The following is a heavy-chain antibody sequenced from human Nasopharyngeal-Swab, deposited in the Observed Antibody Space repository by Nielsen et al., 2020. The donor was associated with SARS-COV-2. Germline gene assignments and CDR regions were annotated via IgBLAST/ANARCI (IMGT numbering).Heavy chain of an antibody. D-gene: IGHD6-19*01. CDR2: INPGGRST. J-gene: IGHJ4*02. CDR3: ARGWNSGCHFDY. CDR1: GFAFGSSE. V-gene: IGHV3-48*03. Sequence: GESLKISCAASGFAFGSSEMNWVRQAPGKGLDWVSHINPGGRSTYYAESVKGRFTVSRDNAKNSLYLQMNSLRAEDTAIYYCARGWNSGCHFDYWGQGTLVTVSS.